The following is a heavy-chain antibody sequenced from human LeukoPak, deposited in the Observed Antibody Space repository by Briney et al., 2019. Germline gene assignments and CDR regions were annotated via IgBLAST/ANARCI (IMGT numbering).Heavy chain of an antibody. J-gene: IGHJ4*02. D-gene: IGHD2-8*01. V-gene: IGHV3-33*06. Sequence: GGSLRLSCAASGFTFSSYGMHWVRQAPGKGLEWVAVIWYDGSNKYYADSVKGRFTISRDNSKNTLYLQMNSLRAEDTAVYYCAKGLPYCTNGVCPYYFDYWGQGTLVTVSS. CDR3: AKGLPYCTNGVCPYYFDY. CDR1: GFTFSSYG. CDR2: IWYDGSNK.